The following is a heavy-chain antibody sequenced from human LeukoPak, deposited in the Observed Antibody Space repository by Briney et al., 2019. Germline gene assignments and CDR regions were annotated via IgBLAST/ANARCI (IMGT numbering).Heavy chain of an antibody. J-gene: IGHJ6*02. CDR3: VTFWGSKDSGGIRDGMDV. D-gene: IGHD5-12*01. V-gene: IGHV3-7*01. CDR2: IDQDESQR. CDR1: GFTFSTYC. Sequence: PGGSLTLSCSASGFTFSTYCNSWVRQAPGKGLEWVANIDQDESQRNYVDSMKERFTIFRDNAKNALYLQMNNLRAEDTTVDYCVTFWGSKDSGGIRDGMDVEGQGTRVIV.